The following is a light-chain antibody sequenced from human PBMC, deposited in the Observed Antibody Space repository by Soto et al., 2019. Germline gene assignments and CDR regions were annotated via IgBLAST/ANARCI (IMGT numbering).Light chain of an antibody. Sequence: QSALTQPASVSGSPGQAIAISCTGTSSDVGSYNLVSWYQQHPGKGPKLMIYDVNKRPSGVSDRFSGSKSGNTASLTISGLQAEDEADYYCCSYAGSSTVIFGGGTKVTVL. J-gene: IGLJ2*01. CDR1: SSDVGSYNL. V-gene: IGLV2-23*02. CDR2: DVN. CDR3: CSYAGSSTVI.